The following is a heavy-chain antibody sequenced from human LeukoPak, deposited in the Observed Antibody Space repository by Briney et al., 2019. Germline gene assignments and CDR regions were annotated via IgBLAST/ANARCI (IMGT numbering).Heavy chain of an antibody. CDR3: ANRSPKYNWNYGDFDY. V-gene: IGHV3-23*01. CDR2: ISGSGGST. D-gene: IGHD1-7*01. Sequence: TGGSLRLSCAASGFTFSSYWMSWVRQAPGKGLEWVSAISGSGGSTYYADSVKGRFTISRDNSKNTLYLQMNSLRAEDTAVYYCANRSPKYNWNYGDFDYWGQGTLVTVSS. J-gene: IGHJ4*02. CDR1: GFTFSSYW.